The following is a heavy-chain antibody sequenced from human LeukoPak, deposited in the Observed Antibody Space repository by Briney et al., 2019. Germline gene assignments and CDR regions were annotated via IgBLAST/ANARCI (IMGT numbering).Heavy chain of an antibody. D-gene: IGHD1-26*01. CDR3: ARGYSGSHLIYYMDA. Sequence: GASVKVSCKASGYTFTGYYMHWVRQAPGQGLGWMGWINPNSGGTNYAQKFQGRVTMTRDTSISTAYMELSRLRSDDTAVYYCARGYSGSHLIYYMDAWGKGATVTVSS. CDR2: INPNSGGT. J-gene: IGHJ6*03. CDR1: GYTFTGYY. V-gene: IGHV1-2*02.